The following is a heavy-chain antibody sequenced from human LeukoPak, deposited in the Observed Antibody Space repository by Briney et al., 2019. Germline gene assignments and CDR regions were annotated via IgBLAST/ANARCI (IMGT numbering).Heavy chain of an antibody. CDR1: GYTFTSYG. D-gene: IGHD6-19*01. J-gene: IGHJ6*03. V-gene: IGHV1-18*01. CDR3: ARASSSGWSRNYYYYMDV. Sequence: ASVKVSCKASGYTFTSYGISWVRQGPGQGLEWMGWTSAYNGNTNYAQKLQGRVTMTTDTSTSTAYMVLRSLRSDDTAVYYCARASSSGWSRNYYYYMDVWGKGTTVTVSS. CDR2: TSAYNGNT.